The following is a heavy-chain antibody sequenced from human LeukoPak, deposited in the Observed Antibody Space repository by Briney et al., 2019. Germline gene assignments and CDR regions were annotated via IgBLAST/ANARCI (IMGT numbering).Heavy chain of an antibody. CDR1: GGSISDSNYY. CDR3: ARQSTIAAARIDP. V-gene: IGHV4-39*01. CDR2: INYSGSA. J-gene: IGHJ5*02. Sequence: SETLSLTCTVSGGSISDSNYYWGWIRQPPGRGLEWIGNINYSGSAYYSPSLKSRVTVSVDTSKNQFSLKLNSVTAADTAVYYCARQSTIAAARIDPWGQGTLVTVSS. D-gene: IGHD6-25*01.